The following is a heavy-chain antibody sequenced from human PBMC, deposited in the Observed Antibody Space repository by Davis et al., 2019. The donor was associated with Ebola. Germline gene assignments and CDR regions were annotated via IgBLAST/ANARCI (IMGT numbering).Heavy chain of an antibody. CDR3: ARAAVGHTVFVGSDI. J-gene: IGHJ3*02. Sequence: GGSLRLSCAASGFTFTSYAMHWVRQAPGQRLEWMGWINAGNGNTKYSQKFQGRVTITRDTSTTTAFMELRSLRSDDTAMYYCARAAVGHTVFVGSDIWGQGTLVSVSS. CDR1: GFTFTSYA. V-gene: IGHV1-3*01. D-gene: IGHD3-3*01. CDR2: INAGNGNT.